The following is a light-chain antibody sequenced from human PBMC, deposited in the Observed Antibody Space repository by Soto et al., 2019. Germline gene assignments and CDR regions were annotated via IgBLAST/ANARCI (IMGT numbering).Light chain of an antibody. V-gene: IGKV1-33*01. CDR2: DAS. Sequence: DIQMTQSPSSLSASVGNRVTITCQASQDIATYLNWYQQKPGKAPNLLIYDASNLETGVPSRFSGGGSGTHFTFTISNLQPEDIATYHCQQYDNLPPTLTFGQGPKVEIE. CDR3: QQYDNLPPTLT. CDR1: QDIATY. J-gene: IGKJ1*01.